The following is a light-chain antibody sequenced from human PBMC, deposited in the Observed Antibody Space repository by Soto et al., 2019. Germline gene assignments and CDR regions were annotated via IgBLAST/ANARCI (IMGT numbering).Light chain of an antibody. Sequence: DIQMTQSPSTLSASVGDRVTITCRASQNIANWLVWYQQKPGKTPDLLIYDASSLESGVPLRFSGSGSGTEFTLTISSLQTDDSATYYCQQYNNDPWTFGQGTKVEIK. J-gene: IGKJ1*01. V-gene: IGKV1-5*01. CDR1: QNIANW. CDR2: DAS. CDR3: QQYNNDPWT.